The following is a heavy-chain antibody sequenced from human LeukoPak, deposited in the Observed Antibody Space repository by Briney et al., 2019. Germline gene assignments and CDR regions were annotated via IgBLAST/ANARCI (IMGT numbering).Heavy chain of an antibody. Sequence: ASVKVSCKASGYTFTSYDINWVRQAPGQGLEWMGIINPSGGSTSYAQKFQGRVTMTRDTSTSTVYMELSSLRSEDTAVYYCARDVVADYYFDYWGQGTLVTVSS. CDR3: ARDVVADYYFDY. D-gene: IGHD2-15*01. CDR2: INPSGGST. CDR1: GYTFTSYD. V-gene: IGHV1-46*01. J-gene: IGHJ4*02.